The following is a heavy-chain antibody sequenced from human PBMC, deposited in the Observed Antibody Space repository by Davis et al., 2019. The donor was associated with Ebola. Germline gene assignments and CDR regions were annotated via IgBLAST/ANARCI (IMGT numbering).Heavy chain of an antibody. CDR1: GYTFRNSA. Sequence: AASVKVSCKASGYTFRNSAISWVRQAPGQGLEWMGWISAYNGNTNYAQKLQGRVTMTTDTSTSTAYMELRSLRSDDTAVYYCARDHPPIVDIVLVPAAMWFDYWGQGTLVTVSS. D-gene: IGHD2-2*03. CDR2: ISAYNGNT. J-gene: IGHJ5*01. CDR3: ARDHPPIVDIVLVPAAMWFDY. V-gene: IGHV1-18*01.